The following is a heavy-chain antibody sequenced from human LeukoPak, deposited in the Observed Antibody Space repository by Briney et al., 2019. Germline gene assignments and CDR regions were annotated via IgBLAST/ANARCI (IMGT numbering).Heavy chain of an antibody. CDR3: VRGSVTYSGGYFQH. D-gene: IGHD1-26*01. CDR1: GFXFSNYV. CDR2: ITYDGSNK. V-gene: IGHV3-30-3*01. Sequence: GGSLRLSCAASGFXFSNYVIHWVRQAPGKGLEWVALITYDGSNKYYADSVKGRFTISRDNSKNTLDLQMNTLRAEDTAVYYCVRGSVTYSGGYFQHWGQGTLVTVSS. J-gene: IGHJ1*01.